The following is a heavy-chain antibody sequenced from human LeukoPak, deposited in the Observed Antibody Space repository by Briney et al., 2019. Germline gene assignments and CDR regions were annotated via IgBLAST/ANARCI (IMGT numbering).Heavy chain of an antibody. Sequence: PSETLSLTCTVSGGSISSYYWSWIRQPPGKGLEWIGYIYYSGSTNYNPSLKSRVTISVDTSKNQFSLKLSSVTAADTAVYYCARHYDILTGNAFDIWGQGTMVTVSS. J-gene: IGHJ3*02. CDR3: ARHYDILTGNAFDI. CDR1: GGSISSYY. D-gene: IGHD3-9*01. CDR2: IYYSGST. V-gene: IGHV4-59*08.